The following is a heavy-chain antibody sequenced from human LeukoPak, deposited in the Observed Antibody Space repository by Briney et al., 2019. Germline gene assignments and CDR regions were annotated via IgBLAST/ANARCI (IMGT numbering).Heavy chain of an antibody. J-gene: IGHJ5*02. V-gene: IGHV4-59*01. CDR1: GGSISSYY. D-gene: IGHD3-10*01. CDR3: ARDFGWFGESNRGEFDP. Sequence: SETLSLTCTVSGGSISSYYWSWIRQPPGKGLEWIGYIYYSGSTNYNPSLKSRGTISVDTSKNQFSLKLSSVTAADTAVYYCARDFGWFGESNRGEFDPWGQGTLVTVSS. CDR2: IYYSGST.